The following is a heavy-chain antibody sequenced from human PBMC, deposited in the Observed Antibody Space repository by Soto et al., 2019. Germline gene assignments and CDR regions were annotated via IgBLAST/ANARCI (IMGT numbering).Heavy chain of an antibody. J-gene: IGHJ5*02. D-gene: IGHD1-26*01. Sequence: ASVKVSCKASGYTFTSYGISWVRQAPGQGLEWMGWISAYNGNTNYAQKLQGRGTMTTDTSTSIAYMDLRSMRSEDTAVYYCARVKRELSPTNWFDPWGQGTLVTVSS. CDR1: GYTFTSYG. V-gene: IGHV1-18*01. CDR2: ISAYNGNT. CDR3: ARVKRELSPTNWFDP.